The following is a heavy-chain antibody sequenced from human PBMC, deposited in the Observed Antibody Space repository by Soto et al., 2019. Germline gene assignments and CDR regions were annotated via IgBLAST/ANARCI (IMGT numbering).Heavy chain of an antibody. V-gene: IGHV4-30-4*01. CDR2: IYYSGST. CDR3: ARSRLGTARVSPVAFDI. D-gene: IGHD6-6*01. J-gene: IGHJ3*02. Sequence: QVQLQESGPGLVKPSQTLSLTCTVSGGSISSGDYYWSWIRQPPGKGLEWIGYIYYSGSTYYNPSLKSRVTISVDTSKNQVSLKLSSVTAADTAVYYCARSRLGTARVSPVAFDICGQGTMVTVSS. CDR1: GGSISSGDYY.